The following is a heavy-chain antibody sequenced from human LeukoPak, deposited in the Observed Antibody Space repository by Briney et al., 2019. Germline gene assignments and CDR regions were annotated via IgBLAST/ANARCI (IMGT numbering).Heavy chain of an antibody. CDR2: ISWNSGDI. CDR1: GFTFDDYA. CDR3: ANSPALRLGELSSYLFDY. V-gene: IGHV3-9*01. J-gene: IGHJ4*02. Sequence: GGSLRLSCAASGFTFDDYAMHWVRQAPGKGLERVSGISWNSGDIDYADSVKGRFTISRDNAKNSLYLQMNSLRAEDTAVYYCANSPALRLGELSSYLFDYWGQGTLVTVSS. D-gene: IGHD3-16*02.